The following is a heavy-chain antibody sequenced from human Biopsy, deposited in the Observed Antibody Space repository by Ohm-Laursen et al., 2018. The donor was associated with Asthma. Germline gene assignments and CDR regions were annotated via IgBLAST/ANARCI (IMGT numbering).Heavy chain of an antibody. D-gene: IGHD1-26*01. V-gene: IGHV3-30*18. CDR3: AKDVFPGWELRRGPDY. J-gene: IGHJ4*02. CDR2: ISFDGSNK. CDR1: DFTFSTYG. Sequence: SLRLSCAASDFTFSTYGMHWVRQAPGKGLDWVAVISFDGSNKNYTDSVKGRFTISRDNSRNMLHLQMNSLRAEDTAVYYCAKDVFPGWELRRGPDYWGQGTLVTVSS.